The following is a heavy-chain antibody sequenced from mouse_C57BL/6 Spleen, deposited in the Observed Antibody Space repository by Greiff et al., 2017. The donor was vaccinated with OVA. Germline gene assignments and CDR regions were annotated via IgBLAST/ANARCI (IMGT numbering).Heavy chain of an antibody. CDR2: IYPGDGDT. D-gene: IGHD2-5*01. V-gene: IGHV1-82*01. Sequence: VMLVESGPELVKPGASVKISCKASGYAFSSSWMNWVKQRPGKGLEWIGRIYPGDGDTNYNGKFKGKATLTADKSSSTAYMQLSSLTSEDSAVYFCARSDYSNYGGAMDYWGQGTSVTVSS. J-gene: IGHJ4*01. CDR1: GYAFSSSW. CDR3: ARSDYSNYGGAMDY.